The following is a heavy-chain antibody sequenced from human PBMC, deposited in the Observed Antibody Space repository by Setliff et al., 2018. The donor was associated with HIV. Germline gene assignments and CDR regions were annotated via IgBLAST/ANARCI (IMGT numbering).Heavy chain of an antibody. J-gene: IGHJ4*02. CDR1: GDSISSHY. CDR2: IYNSGTT. V-gene: IGHV4-59*11. D-gene: IGHD2-2*01. CDR3: ARGGYCTSTTCYPFDY. Sequence: SETLSLTCTVSGDSISSHYWSWIRQPPGKGLEWIGSIYNSGTTDYNPSLKSRVTISVHTSKNQFSLKLNSVTAADTAMYYCARGGYCTSTTCYPFDYWGQGTLVTV.